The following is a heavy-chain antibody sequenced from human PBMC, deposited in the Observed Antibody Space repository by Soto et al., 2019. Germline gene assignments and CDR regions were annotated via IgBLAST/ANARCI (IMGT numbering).Heavy chain of an antibody. V-gene: IGHV4-59*08. CDR2: IYYSGST. CDR1: GGSISSYY. J-gene: IGHJ4*02. Sequence: SETLSLTCTVSGGSISSYYWSWIRQPPGKGLEWIGYIYYSGSTNYNPSLKSRVTISVDTSKNQFSLKLSSVTAADTAVYYCARREQLVGDYFDYWGQGTLVTVSS. D-gene: IGHD6-6*01. CDR3: ARREQLVGDYFDY.